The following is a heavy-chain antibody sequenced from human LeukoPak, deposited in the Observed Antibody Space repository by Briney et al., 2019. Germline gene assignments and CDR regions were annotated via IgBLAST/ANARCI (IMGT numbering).Heavy chain of an antibody. Sequence: GGSLRLSCAASGFTFSSYGMHWVRQAPGRGLEWVAVIWYDGSNKYYADSVKGRFTISRDNGKNSLYLQMNSLRAKDTAVYYCARGSTYYDSSGQVPFDYWGQGTLVTVSS. CDR2: IWYDGSNK. CDR1: GFTFSSYG. D-gene: IGHD3-22*01. J-gene: IGHJ4*02. V-gene: IGHV3-33*01. CDR3: ARGSTYYDSSGQVPFDY.